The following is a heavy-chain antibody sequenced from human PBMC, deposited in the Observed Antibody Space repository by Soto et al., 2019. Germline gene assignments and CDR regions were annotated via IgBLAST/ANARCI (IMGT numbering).Heavy chain of an antibody. CDR1: GYTFTSYG. CDR2: ISAYNGNT. V-gene: IGHV1-18*04. D-gene: IGHD6-6*01. J-gene: IGHJ6*02. CDR3: ARPTQQLVPPPYYYYYGMDV. Sequence: QVQLVQSGAEVKKPGASVKVSCKASGYTFTSYGISWVRQAPGQGLEWMGWISAYNGNTNYAQKLQGRVTMTTDTSTSTAYMELRSLRSDDTAVYYCARPTQQLVPPPYYYYYGMDVWGQGTTVTVSS.